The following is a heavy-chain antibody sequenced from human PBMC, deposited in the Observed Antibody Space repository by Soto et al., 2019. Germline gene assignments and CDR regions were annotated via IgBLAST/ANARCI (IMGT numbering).Heavy chain of an antibody. CDR2: ISAYNGNT. CDR3: AREVAARLNYYYYYMDV. Sequence: GASVKVSCKASGYTFTSYGISWVRQAPGQGLEWMGWISAYNGNTNYAQKLQGRVTMTTDTSTSTAYMELRSLRSDDTAVYYCAREVAARLNYYYYYMDVWGKGTTVTVSS. V-gene: IGHV1-18*01. J-gene: IGHJ6*03. CDR1: GYTFTSYG. D-gene: IGHD6-6*01.